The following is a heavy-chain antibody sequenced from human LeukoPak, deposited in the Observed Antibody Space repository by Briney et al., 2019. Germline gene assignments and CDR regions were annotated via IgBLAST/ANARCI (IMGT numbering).Heavy chain of an antibody. J-gene: IGHJ6*02. D-gene: IGHD2-2*01. V-gene: IGHV3-30*18. CDR2: ISYDGSNK. CDR3: AKVRNYCSSTSCLDYYYAMDV. CDR1: GFTFSSYG. Sequence: GGSLRLSCAASGFTFSSYGMHWVRQAPGKGLEWVAVISYDGSNKYYADSVKGRFTISRDNSKNTLYLQMNSLRAEDTAVYYCAKVRNYCSSTSCLDYYYAMDVWGQGTTVTVSS.